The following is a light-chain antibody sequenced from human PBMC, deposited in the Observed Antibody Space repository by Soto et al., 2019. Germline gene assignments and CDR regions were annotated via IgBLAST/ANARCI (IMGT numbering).Light chain of an antibody. CDR3: QQYNNWPPWK. J-gene: IGKJ1*01. CDR2: GAS. V-gene: IGKV3-15*01. Sequence: EIVMTQSPATLSVSPGERATLSCRASQSVSSNLAWYQQKPGQATRLLIYGASTRATGIPARFSGSGSGTEFTLTISSLQSEDFAVYYCQQYNNWPPWKLGQGNKVEIK. CDR1: QSVSSN.